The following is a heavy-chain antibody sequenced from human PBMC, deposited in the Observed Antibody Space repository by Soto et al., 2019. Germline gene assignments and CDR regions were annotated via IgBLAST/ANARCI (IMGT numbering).Heavy chain of an antibody. CDR1: GFTFSSYS. V-gene: IGHV3-21*01. CDR3: ARDRAAVDYYDSTAYCAHDAFDI. Sequence: GGSLRLSCAASGFTFSSYSMNWVRQAPGKGLEWVSSISSSSSYIYYADSVKGRVTITRDNAKNSLYLQMNSLRAEDTAVYYCARDRAAVDYYDSTAYCAHDAFDIWGQGTMVTVSS. CDR2: ISSSSSYI. D-gene: IGHD3-22*01. J-gene: IGHJ3*02.